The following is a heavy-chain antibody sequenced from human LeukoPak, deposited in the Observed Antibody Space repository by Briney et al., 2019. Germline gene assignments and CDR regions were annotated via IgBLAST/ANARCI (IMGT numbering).Heavy chain of an antibody. Sequence: GGPLRLSCAASGFTFSDYYMSWIRQAPGKGLEWVSYVSSSGSTIYYADSVKGRFTISRDNAKNSLYLQMNSLRAEDTAVYYCARDLWQLTTFDYWGQGTLVTVSS. CDR2: VSSSGSTI. V-gene: IGHV3-11*04. D-gene: IGHD4-11*01. CDR1: GFTFSDYY. J-gene: IGHJ4*02. CDR3: ARDLWQLTTFDY.